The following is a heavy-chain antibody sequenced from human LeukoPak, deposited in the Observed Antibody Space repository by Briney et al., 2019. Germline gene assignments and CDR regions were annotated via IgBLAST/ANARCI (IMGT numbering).Heavy chain of an antibody. D-gene: IGHD5/OR15-5a*01. CDR2: IYYSETT. CDR1: GGSISSTGYY. Sequence: KPSETLSLTCTVSGGSISSTGYYWDWIRQPPGKGLEWIGSIYYSETTYYNSSLKSRVTISLNTSKNQFSLRLNSVTAADTAVYYCARQVSDYYCYYIDVWGKGATVTVSS. V-gene: IGHV4-39*01. J-gene: IGHJ6*03. CDR3: ARQVSDYYCYYIDV.